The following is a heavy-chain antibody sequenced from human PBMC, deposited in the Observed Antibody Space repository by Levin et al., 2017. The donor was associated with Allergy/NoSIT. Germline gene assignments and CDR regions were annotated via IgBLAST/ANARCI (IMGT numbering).Heavy chain of an antibody. V-gene: IGHV3-64D*06. CDR3: VKESTGSGSYGFYYYYYYMDV. J-gene: IGHJ6*03. CDR2: ISSNGGST. D-gene: IGHD3-10*01. Sequence: GGSLRLSCSASGFTFGSYAMHWVRQAPGKGLEYVSAISSNGGSTYYADSVKGRFTISRDNSKNTLYLQMSSLRAEDTAVYYCVKESTGSGSYGFYYYYYYMDVWGKGTTVTVSS. CDR1: GFTFGSYA.